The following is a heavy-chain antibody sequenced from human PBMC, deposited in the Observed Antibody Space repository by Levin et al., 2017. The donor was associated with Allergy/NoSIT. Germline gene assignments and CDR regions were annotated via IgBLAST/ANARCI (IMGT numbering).Heavy chain of an antibody. Sequence: GGSLRLSCAASGFTFSDYYMSWIRQAPGKGLEWVANIKQDGREKDYVDPVKGRFTISRDNAKNSLYLQMNSVIVEDTAVYYCAAISWLAFDYWGQGTPVTVSS. D-gene: IGHD6-19*01. V-gene: IGHV3-7*01. CDR3: AAISWLAFDY. CDR2: IKQDGREK. J-gene: IGHJ4*02. CDR1: GFTFSDYY.